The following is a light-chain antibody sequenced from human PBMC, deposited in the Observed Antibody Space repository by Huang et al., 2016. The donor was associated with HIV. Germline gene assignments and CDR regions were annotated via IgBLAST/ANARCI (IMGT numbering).Light chain of an antibody. CDR1: QSINTD. CDR2: AAS. V-gene: IGKV1-39*01. J-gene: IGKJ4*01. Sequence: DIQMTQFPSSLSASVGDTVTITCMSSQSINTDLNWYQHKVGKAPKLLIYAASSLQSGVPSRFSGSGSGTDFTLTINNLQPEDFATYYCQQSSSIFLTFGGGTKMDIK. CDR3: QQSSSIFLT.